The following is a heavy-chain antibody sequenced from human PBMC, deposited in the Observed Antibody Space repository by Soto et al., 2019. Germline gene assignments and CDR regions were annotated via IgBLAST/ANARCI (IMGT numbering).Heavy chain of an antibody. CDR2: ISDSATNT. D-gene: IGHD5-12*01. CDR3: AKGGPRDGYKDFDY. Sequence: PGGSLRLSCAASGFTFSSYAMSWVRQAPGRGLEWVSSISDSATNTYFADSVKGRFTMSRDNSKDTPYLQMNSLRPEDTAVYYCAKGGPRDGYKDFDYWGQGTPVTVSS. V-gene: IGHV3-23*01. CDR1: GFTFSSYA. J-gene: IGHJ4*02.